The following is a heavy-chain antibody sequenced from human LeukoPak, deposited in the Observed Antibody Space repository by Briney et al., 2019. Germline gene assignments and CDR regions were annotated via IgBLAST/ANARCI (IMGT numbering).Heavy chain of an antibody. D-gene: IGHD3-9*01. CDR2: ISGRSNNT. CDR3: AKWGDYDVLTGYYVSDF. CDR1: GFIFSNYA. V-gene: IGHV3-23*01. J-gene: IGHJ4*02. Sequence: GASLRLSCAASGFIFSNYAMYWVRQAPGEGLERVSAISGRSNNTYYADSVKGRFTISRDSSKNTLYLQMNSLRADDTAVYYCAKWGDYDVLTGYYVSDFWGQGTLVTVSS.